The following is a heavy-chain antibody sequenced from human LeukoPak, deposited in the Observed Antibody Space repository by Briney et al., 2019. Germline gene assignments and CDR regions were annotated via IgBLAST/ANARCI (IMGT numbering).Heavy chain of an antibody. Sequence: GASVKVSCKASGYTFTGYDINWVRQATGQGLEWMGWMNPNSGNTGYAQKFQGRVTMTRNTSISTAYMELSSLRSEDTAVYYCARVWGSYRSQDYWGQGTLVSVSS. CDR1: GYTFTGYD. CDR2: MNPNSGNT. V-gene: IGHV1-8*01. J-gene: IGHJ4*02. D-gene: IGHD3-16*02. CDR3: ARVWGSYRSQDY.